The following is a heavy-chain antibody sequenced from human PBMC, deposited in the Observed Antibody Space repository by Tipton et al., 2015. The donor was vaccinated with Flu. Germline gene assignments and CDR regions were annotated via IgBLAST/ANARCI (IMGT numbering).Heavy chain of an antibody. CDR1: GDSMRRDYF. CDR3: ARLDYSTYVSGPKNCFDP. CDR2: IHYSGSQ. V-gene: IGHV4-38-2*02. D-gene: IGHD4-11*01. J-gene: IGHJ5*02. Sequence: TLSPTCTVSGDSMRRDYFWGGIRQAPGKGVEWIGNIHYSGSQHYTPSLKRRVTISVDTSKNQFSLRLNSVTAADTAVYYCARLDYSTYVSGPKNCFDPWGRGTLVTVSS.